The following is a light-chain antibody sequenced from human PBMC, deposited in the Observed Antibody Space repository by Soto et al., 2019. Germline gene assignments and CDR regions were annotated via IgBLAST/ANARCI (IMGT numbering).Light chain of an antibody. CDR3: QQYYSTLTWT. CDR1: QSVLYSSNNKNY. V-gene: IGKV4-1*01. Sequence: DIVMTQSPDSLAVSLGERATINCKSSQSVLYSSNNKNYLAWYQQKPGQPPKLLIYWASTRESGVPDRFSGSGSWTDFTLTISSLQAEDVAVYYCQQYYSTLTWTFGQGTKV. J-gene: IGKJ1*01. CDR2: WAS.